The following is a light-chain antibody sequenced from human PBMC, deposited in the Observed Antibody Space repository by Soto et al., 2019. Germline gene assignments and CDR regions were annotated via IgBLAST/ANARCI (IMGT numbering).Light chain of an antibody. V-gene: IGLV2-14*01. CDR3: CSYTSTSTRL. Sequence: QSALTQPASVSGSPGQSITISCTGTSSDVGSYDYVSWYQQHPGKVPKLIIYEVSNRPSGVSNRFSGSKSGNTASLNISGLQAEDEADYYCCSYTSTSTRLFGGGTKLTVL. CDR1: SSDVGSYDY. J-gene: IGLJ2*01. CDR2: EVS.